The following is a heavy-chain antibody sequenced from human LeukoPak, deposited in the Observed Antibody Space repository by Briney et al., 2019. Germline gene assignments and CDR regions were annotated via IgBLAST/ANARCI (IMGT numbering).Heavy chain of an antibody. CDR3: AKGYGVTTFYYYYGMDV. J-gene: IGHJ6*02. CDR1: GFTFSSYG. V-gene: IGHV3-30*18. D-gene: IGHD4-17*01. Sequence: GGSLRLSCAASGFTFSSYGMHWVRQAPGKGLEWVAVISYDGSNKYYADSVKGRFTISRDNSKNTLYLQMNSLRAEDTAVYYCAKGYGVTTFYYYYGMDVWGQGTTVTVSS. CDR2: ISYDGSNK.